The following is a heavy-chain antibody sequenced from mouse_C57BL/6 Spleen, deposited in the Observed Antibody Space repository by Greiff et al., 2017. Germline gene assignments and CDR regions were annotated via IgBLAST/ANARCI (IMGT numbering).Heavy chain of an antibody. V-gene: IGHV1-69*01. CDR1: GYTFTSYW. D-gene: IGHD1-1*01. CDR2: IDPSDSYT. Sequence: VQLQQSGAELVMPGASVKLSCKASGYTFTSYWMHWVKQRPGQGLEWIGEIDPSDSYTNYNQKFKGKSTLTVDKSSSTAYMQLSSLTSEDSAVYYCARVTTVVGDYWGQGTTLTVSS. J-gene: IGHJ2*01. CDR3: ARVTTVVGDY.